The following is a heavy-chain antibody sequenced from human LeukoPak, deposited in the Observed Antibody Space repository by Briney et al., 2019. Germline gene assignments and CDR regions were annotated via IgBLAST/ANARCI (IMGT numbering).Heavy chain of an antibody. CDR1: GYTFTSYA. V-gene: IGHV7-4-1*02. CDR2: INSNTGNP. J-gene: IGHJ4*02. D-gene: IGHD6-13*01. Sequence: ASVKVSCKASGYTFTSYAMNWVRQAPGQGLEWMGWINSNTGNPTYAQGFTGRFVFSLDTSVSTAYLQISSLKAEDTAVYYCAREGTSGSSSSGAGFDYWGQGTLVTVSS. CDR3: AREGTSGSSSSGAGFDY.